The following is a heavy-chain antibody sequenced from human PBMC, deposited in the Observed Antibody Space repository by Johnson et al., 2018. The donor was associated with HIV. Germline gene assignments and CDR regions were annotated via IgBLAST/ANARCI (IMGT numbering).Heavy chain of an antibody. CDR1: GFTFSSYG. V-gene: IGHV3-30*18. CDR3: AKESAFDI. J-gene: IGHJ3*02. CDR2: ISYDGSNK. Sequence: VQLVESGGGVVQPGRSLRLSCAASGFTFSSYGMHWVRQAPGQGLEWVAVISYDGSNKYYADSGKGRFTISRDNSKNTLYLQMNSLRAEETAVYYCAKESAFDIWGQGTMVTVSS.